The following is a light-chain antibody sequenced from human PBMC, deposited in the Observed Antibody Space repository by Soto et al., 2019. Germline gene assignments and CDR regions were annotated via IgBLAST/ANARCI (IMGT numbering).Light chain of an antibody. CDR2: DAS. Sequence: AIQLTQSPSSLSASVGDRVTITCRASQGISSALAWYQQKPGKAPKLLIYDASSLESGVPSRFSGSGSGTDFTLTIISLQPEDFATYYCQQFNSYPHTLGPGTKVDIK. V-gene: IGKV1-13*02. CDR3: QQFNSYPHT. J-gene: IGKJ3*01. CDR1: QGISSA.